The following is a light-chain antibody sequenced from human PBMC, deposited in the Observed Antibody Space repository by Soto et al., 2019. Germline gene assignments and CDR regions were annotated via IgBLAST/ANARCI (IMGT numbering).Light chain of an antibody. CDR1: QSVAGN. J-gene: IGKJ1*01. Sequence: EIVMTQSPATLSVSPGERATLSCRASQSVAGNLAWYQQKPGQAPRLLIYGASTRATGIPARFSGSGSGTEFALTISSRQSEDFAVYYCQQYNNWPRTFGQRTKVEIK. CDR2: GAS. CDR3: QQYNNWPRT. V-gene: IGKV3-15*01.